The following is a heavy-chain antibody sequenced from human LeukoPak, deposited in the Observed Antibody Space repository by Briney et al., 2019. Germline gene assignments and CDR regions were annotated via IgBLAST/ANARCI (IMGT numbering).Heavy chain of an antibody. CDR3: ARGLAISDIVDP. CDR1: GYTFTGYY. D-gene: IGHD2-15*01. V-gene: IGHV1-2*02. CDR2: INPNSGGT. Sequence: GASVKVSCKASGYTFTGYYMHWVRQAPGQGLEWMGWINPNSGGTSYAQKFQGRVTMTRDTSISTAYMELSRLRSDDTAVYYCARGLAISDIVDPWGQGTLVTVSS. J-gene: IGHJ5*02.